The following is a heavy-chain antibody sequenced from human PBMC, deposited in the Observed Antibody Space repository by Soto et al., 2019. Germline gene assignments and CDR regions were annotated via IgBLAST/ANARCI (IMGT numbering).Heavy chain of an antibody. Sequence: QVQLVESGGGVVQPGRSLRLSCAASDFTFSSYSMHWVRQAPGKGLEWVAVLSYDGSTKYYADSVKGRFTISRDNSKNTLYLQMYTLRGEDTAVYSCARGRSSTSIYNYYAMDVWGQGTTVTVSS. CDR1: DFTFSSYS. J-gene: IGHJ6*02. CDR3: ARGRSSTSIYNYYAMDV. CDR2: LSYDGSTK. D-gene: IGHD6-6*01. V-gene: IGHV3-30-3*01.